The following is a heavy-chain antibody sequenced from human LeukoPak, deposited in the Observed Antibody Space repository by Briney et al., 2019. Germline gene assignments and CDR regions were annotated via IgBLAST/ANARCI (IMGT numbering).Heavy chain of an antibody. CDR1: GFTVSSNY. J-gene: IGHJ4*02. Sequence: PGGSLRLSCAASGFTVSSNYMSWVRQAPGKGLESVSVSYSGGSTYYADAVKGRFTISGDKAKNSLYLQMNSLRVEDTAVYYCARDYKYAFDNWGQGTLVTVSS. D-gene: IGHD5-24*01. CDR2: SYSGGST. CDR3: ARDYKYAFDN. V-gene: IGHV3-66*01.